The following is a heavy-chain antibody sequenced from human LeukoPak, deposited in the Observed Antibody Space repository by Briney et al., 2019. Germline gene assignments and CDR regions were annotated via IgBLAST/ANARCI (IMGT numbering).Heavy chain of an antibody. Sequence: PSETLSLTCTVSGGSISSSSYYWGWIRQPPGKGLEWIGSIYYSGSTYYNPSLKSRVTISVDTSKNQFSLKLSSVTAADTAVYYCASLRLMITFGGVMWGQGTLVTVSS. CDR3: ASLRLMITFGGVM. D-gene: IGHD3-16*01. CDR1: GGSISSSSYY. CDR2: IYYSGST. V-gene: IGHV4-39*01. J-gene: IGHJ4*02.